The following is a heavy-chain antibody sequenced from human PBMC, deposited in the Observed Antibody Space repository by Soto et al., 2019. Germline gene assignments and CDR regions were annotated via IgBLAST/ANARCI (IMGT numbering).Heavy chain of an antibody. CDR3: ARVRRLQLLYGKDAFDV. V-gene: IGHV3-30*04. CDR1: GFTFSSYA. Sequence: QVQLVQSGGGLVQPGMSLRLSCVASGFTFSSYAMEWVRQAPGKGLEGVAVVSYDGSNTFYADSVRGRFTISRDTSENTLYLHMDSLRIEDTSMYYCARVRRLQLLYGKDAFDVWGQGTMVTVSS. D-gene: IGHD1-7*01. J-gene: IGHJ3*01. CDR2: VSYDGSNT.